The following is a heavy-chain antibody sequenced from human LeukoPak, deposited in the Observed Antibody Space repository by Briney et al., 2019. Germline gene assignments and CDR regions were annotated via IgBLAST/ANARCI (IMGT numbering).Heavy chain of an antibody. Sequence: GESLRLSCAASGFTFSSYGMSWVRQAPGKGLEWVSSISSSSSYIYYADSVKGRFTISRDNAKNSLYLQMNSLRAEDTAVYYCARDQGSGKLDYWGQGTLVTVSS. D-gene: IGHD1-26*01. CDR1: GFTFSSYG. CDR3: ARDQGSGKLDY. CDR2: ISSSSSYI. J-gene: IGHJ4*02. V-gene: IGHV3-21*01.